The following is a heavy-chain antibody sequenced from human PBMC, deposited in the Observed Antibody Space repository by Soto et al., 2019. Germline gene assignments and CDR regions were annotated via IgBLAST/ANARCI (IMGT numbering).Heavy chain of an antibody. Sequence: PGGSLRLSCTASGFTFGDYAMSWSRQAPGKGLEWVGFIRSKAYGGTTEYAASVKGRFTISRDDSKSIAYLQMNSLKTEDTAVYYCTREGIPPLVNWFDPWGQGTLVTVSS. D-gene: IGHD3-16*01. CDR3: TREGIPPLVNWFDP. CDR1: GFTFGDYA. V-gene: IGHV3-49*03. CDR2: IRSKAYGGTT. J-gene: IGHJ5*02.